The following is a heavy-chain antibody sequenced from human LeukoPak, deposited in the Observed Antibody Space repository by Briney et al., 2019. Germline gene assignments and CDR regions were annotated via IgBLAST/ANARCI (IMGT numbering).Heavy chain of an antibody. CDR3: AKVHKSPDAFDI. CDR2: ISGSGGST. Sequence: GGSLRLSCAASGFTFSSYAMRWVRQATGKRLEWVSAISGSGGSTYYADSVKGRLTISRDNSKNTLYLQMNSLRAEDTAVYYCAKVHKSPDAFDIWGQGTMVTVSS. V-gene: IGHV3-23*01. J-gene: IGHJ3*02. CDR1: GFTFSSYA.